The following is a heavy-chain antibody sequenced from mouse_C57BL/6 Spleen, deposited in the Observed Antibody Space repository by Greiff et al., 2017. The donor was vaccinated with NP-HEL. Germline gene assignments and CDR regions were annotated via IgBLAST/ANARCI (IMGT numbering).Heavy chain of an antibody. CDR1: GYTFTSYW. CDR3: ARSDGNYYLDY. V-gene: IGHV1-50*01. CDR2: IDPSDSYT. J-gene: IGHJ2*01. D-gene: IGHD2-1*01. Sequence: QVQLQQPGAELVKPGASVKLSCKASGYTFTSYWMQWVKQRPGQGLEWIGEIDPSDSYTNYNQKFKGKATLTVDTSSSTAYMQLSSLTSEDSAVYYCARSDGNYYLDYWGQGTTLTVSS.